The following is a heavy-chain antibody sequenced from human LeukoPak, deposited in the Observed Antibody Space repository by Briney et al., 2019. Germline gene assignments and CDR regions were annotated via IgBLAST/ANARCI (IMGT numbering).Heavy chain of an antibody. J-gene: IGHJ6*03. D-gene: IGHD6-13*01. CDR1: GGSISSYY. Sequence: SETLSLTCTVSGGSISSYYWSWIRQPPGKGLEWIGYIFYTGSTNYNPSLKSRVTISLDTSKNQFSLRLTSVTAADTAVYYCARGSSSWLDYYIDVWAKGTTVTVSS. CDR3: ARGSSSWLDYYIDV. V-gene: IGHV4-59*12. CDR2: IFYTGST.